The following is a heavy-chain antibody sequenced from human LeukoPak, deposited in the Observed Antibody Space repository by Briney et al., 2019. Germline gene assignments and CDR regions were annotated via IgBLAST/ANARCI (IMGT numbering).Heavy chain of an antibody. CDR3: ARDKPAGYCVDY. V-gene: IGHV3-48*02. Sequence: GGSLRLSCAASGFNFSPHSMNWVRQAPGKGLEWLSYISDKSDAIYYADSVKGRFTISRDNAKNSLYLHMNSLRDEDTAVYYCARDKPAGYCVDYWGQGTLVTVSS. CDR1: GFNFSPHS. J-gene: IGHJ4*02. CDR2: ISDKSDAI. D-gene: IGHD3-9*01.